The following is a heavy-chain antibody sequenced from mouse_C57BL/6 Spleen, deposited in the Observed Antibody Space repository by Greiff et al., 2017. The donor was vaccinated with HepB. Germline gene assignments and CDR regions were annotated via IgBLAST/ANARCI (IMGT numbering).Heavy chain of an antibody. J-gene: IGHJ1*03. CDR1: GFSLTSYG. Sequence: QVQLQQSGPGLVAPSQSLSITCTVSGFSLTSYGVHWVRQPPGKGLEWLVVIWSDGSTTYNSALKSRLSISKDNSKSQVFLKMNSLQTDYTAMYYCARLNWDVGYFDVWGTGTTVTVSS. D-gene: IGHD4-1*01. CDR2: IWSDGST. V-gene: IGHV2-6*03. CDR3: ARLNWDVGYFDV.